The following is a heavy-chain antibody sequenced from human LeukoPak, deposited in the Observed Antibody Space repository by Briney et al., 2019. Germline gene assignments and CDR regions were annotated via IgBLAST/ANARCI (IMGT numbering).Heavy chain of an antibody. CDR1: GGSFSGYY. J-gene: IGHJ4*02. V-gene: IGHV4-34*01. D-gene: IGHD3-10*01. Sequence: SETLSLTCAVYGGSFSGYYWSWSRQPPGKRLEWVGEINHSGSTNYNPSLKTRVTISVDTSKNQFSLKLSSVTAADTAVYYWARGYGSGTDYWGQGTLVTVSS. CDR3: ARGYGSGTDY. CDR2: INHSGST.